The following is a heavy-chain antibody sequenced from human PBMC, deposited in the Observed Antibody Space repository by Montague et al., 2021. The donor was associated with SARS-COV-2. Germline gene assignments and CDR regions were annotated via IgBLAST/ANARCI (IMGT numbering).Heavy chain of an antibody. D-gene: IGHD5-12*01. CDR2: IFYSGTT. J-gene: IGHJ4*02. Sequence: SETLSLTCTVSGESMGHYYWSWIRQPPGQEPQSIGYIFYSGTTGYNPSLRSRVSISIDMSNYHFSLKLTSLTSADTAVYYCARGQRGFHVWGQGKLVPVSS. CDR1: GESMGHYY. CDR3: ARGQRGFHV. V-gene: IGHV4-59*01.